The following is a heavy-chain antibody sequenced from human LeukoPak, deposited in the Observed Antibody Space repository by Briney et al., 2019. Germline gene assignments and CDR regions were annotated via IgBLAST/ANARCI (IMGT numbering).Heavy chain of an antibody. D-gene: IGHD3-10*01. CDR3: AREGRGMVRGVIITLGHFDY. J-gene: IGHJ4*02. Sequence: PGGSLRLSCAASGFTFSSYAMSWVRQAPGKGLEWVSAISGSGGSTYYADSVKGRFTISRDNSKNTLYLQMNSLRAEDTAVYYCAREGRGMVRGVIITLGHFDYWGQGTLVTVSS. V-gene: IGHV3-23*01. CDR2: ISGSGGST. CDR1: GFTFSSYA.